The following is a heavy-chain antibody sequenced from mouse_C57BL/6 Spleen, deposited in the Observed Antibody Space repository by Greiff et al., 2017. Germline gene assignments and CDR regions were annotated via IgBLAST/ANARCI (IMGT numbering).Heavy chain of an antibody. Sequence: QVQLQQPGAELVKPGASVTLSCKASGYTFTSYWMHWVKQRPGQGLEWIGMILPNSGSTNYNEKFKSKATLPVDNSSSTAYMQIRRLTSGDSEGYYVARAQETAQAYYLDYWGQGTTLTVSS. J-gene: IGHJ2*01. D-gene: IGHD3-2*02. V-gene: IGHV1-64*01. CDR1: GYTFTSYW. CDR3: ARAQETAQAYYLDY. CDR2: ILPNSGST.